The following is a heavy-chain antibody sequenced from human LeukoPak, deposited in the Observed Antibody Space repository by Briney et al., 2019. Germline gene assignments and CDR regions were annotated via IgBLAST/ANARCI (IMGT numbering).Heavy chain of an antibody. V-gene: IGHV1-2*02. CDR2: ITPSSGGT. Sequence: ASVKVSCKSSGYTFTGYYIHWVRQAPGQGLEWMGWITPSSGGTNYAQKFQGRVTMTRDTSISTVYMELSRLRSDDTAVYYCARDRTDYYDSNAYYPNWFDPWGQGTLVTVSS. CDR3: ARDRTDYYDSNAYYPNWFDP. J-gene: IGHJ5*02. D-gene: IGHD3-22*01. CDR1: GYTFTGYY.